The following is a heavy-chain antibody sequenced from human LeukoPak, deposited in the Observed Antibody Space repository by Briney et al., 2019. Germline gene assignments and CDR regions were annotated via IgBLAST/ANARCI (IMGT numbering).Heavy chain of an antibody. V-gene: IGHV3-53*01. CDR3: ARQTQQLTWFDS. J-gene: IGHJ5*01. Sequence: GGSLRLSCAASGFTVSSNYMSWVRQAPGKGLEWVSVIYSGGSTYYADSVKGRFTISRDNSKNTLYLQMNSLRAEDTAVYYCARQTQQLTWFDSWGQGTLVTVSS. CDR2: IYSGGST. CDR1: GFTVSSNY. D-gene: IGHD6-13*01.